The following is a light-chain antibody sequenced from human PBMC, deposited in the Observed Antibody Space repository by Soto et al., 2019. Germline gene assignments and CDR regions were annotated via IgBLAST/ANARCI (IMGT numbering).Light chain of an antibody. J-gene: IGLJ2*01. CDR2: GNS. CDR1: SSNIGAGYD. Sequence: QSVLTQPPSVSGAPGQRVTISCTGSSSNIGAGYDVHWYQQLPGTAPKLLIYGNSKRPSGVPDRFSGSKSGTSASLAITGLQVEDEDDYYCQSYDSSLSVVFGGGTKLTVL. V-gene: IGLV1-40*01. CDR3: QSYDSSLSVV.